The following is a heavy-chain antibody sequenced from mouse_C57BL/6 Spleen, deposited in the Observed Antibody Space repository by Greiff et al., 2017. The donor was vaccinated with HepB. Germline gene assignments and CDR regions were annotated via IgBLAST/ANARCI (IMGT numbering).Heavy chain of an antibody. CDR2: IYPRSGNT. V-gene: IGHV1-81*01. Sequence: VQLQQSGAELARPGASVKLSCKASGYTFTSYGISWVKQRTGQGLEWIGEIYPRSGNTYYNEKFKGKATLTADKSSSTAYMELRSLTSEDSAVYFCASAYYYGSSYEDYWGQGTTLTVSS. CDR3: ASAYYYGSSYEDY. D-gene: IGHD1-1*01. J-gene: IGHJ2*01. CDR1: GYTFTSYG.